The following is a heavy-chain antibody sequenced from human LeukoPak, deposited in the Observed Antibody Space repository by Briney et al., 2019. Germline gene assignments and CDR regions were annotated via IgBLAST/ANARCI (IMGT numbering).Heavy chain of an antibody. CDR2: INPNSGGT. J-gene: IGHJ4*02. D-gene: IGHD2-21*02. CDR3: AREYCSDDDCYKNFDY. Sequence: VKVSCKASGYTFTSYDINWVRQATGQGLEWMGWINPNSGGTNYAQKSQGRVTMTRDTSISTTYIELSRLSSDDTAVYYCAREYCSDDDCYKNFDYWGQGTLVTVSS. CDR1: GYTFTSYD. V-gene: IGHV1-2*02.